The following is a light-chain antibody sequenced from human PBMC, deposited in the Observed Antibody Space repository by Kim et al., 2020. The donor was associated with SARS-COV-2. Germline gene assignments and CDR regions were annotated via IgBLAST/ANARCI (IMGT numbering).Light chain of an antibody. CDR1: SKDVGDYNL. V-gene: IGLV2-8*01. CDR3: TSYAGSTNWL. CDR2: EVT. J-gene: IGLJ3*02. Sequence: QSVLTQPPSASGSPGQSVTISCTGTSKDVGDYNLVSWYQHHPGKGPKLIIFEVTKRPSGVPDRFFGSKSGNTASLTVSGLQADDEADYYCTSYAGSTNWLFGGGTQLTVL.